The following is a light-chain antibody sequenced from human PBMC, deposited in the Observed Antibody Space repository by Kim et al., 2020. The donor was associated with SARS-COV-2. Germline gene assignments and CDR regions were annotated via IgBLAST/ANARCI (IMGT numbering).Light chain of an antibody. J-gene: IGLJ3*02. CDR1: TGAVTGGYF. Sequence: PGGTITLTCAASTGAVTGGYFPNWFQQNPGLAPRALIYSASNKYSWTPARFSGSLLGGKAALTLSGVQPEDEAVYYCLLYFGGYWVFGGGTQLTVL. CDR3: LLYFGGYWV. V-gene: IGLV7-43*01. CDR2: SAS.